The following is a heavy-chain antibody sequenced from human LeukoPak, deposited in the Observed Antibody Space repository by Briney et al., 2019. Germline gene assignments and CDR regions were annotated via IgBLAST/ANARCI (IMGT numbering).Heavy chain of an antibody. V-gene: IGHV4-34*01. CDR1: GGSFSGYY. CDR3: ARGNIVGATGVVFDY. J-gene: IGHJ4*02. Sequence: PSETLSPTCAVYGGSFSGYYWSWIRQPPGKGLEWIGEINHSGSTNYNPSLKSRVTISVDTSKNQFSLKLSSVTAADTAVYYCARGNIVGATGVVFDYWGQGTLVTVSS. CDR2: INHSGST. D-gene: IGHD1-26*01.